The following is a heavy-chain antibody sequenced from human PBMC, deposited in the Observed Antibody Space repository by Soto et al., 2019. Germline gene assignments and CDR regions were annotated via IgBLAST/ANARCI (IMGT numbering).Heavy chain of an antibody. D-gene: IGHD2-8*01. CDR2: IIPILDIA. V-gene: IGHV1-69*04. CDR3: TRDRGPYAG. J-gene: IGHJ4*02. CDR1: ADTFSSFP. Sequence: QVQLVQSGAEVREPGSSVKVSCKASADTFSSFPLNWVRQAPGQGLEWMGRIIPILDIANYAQSFQGRVTITADKSTSTSYMELSRLRSEDTAVYYCTRDRGPYAGWGQGTLVIVSS.